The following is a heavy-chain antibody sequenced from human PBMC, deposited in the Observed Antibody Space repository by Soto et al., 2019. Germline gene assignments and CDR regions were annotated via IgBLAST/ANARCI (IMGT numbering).Heavy chain of an antibody. D-gene: IGHD3-22*01. CDR2: IVVGSGNT. CDR1: GFTFTSSA. CDR3: AATLTYYYDSSGYPVVRAFDI. J-gene: IGHJ3*02. Sequence: GASVKVSCKASGFTFTSSAVQWVRQARGQRLEWKGWIVVGSGNTNYAQKFQERVTITRDMSTSTAYMELSSLRSEDTAVYYCAATLTYYYDSSGYPVVRAFDIWGQGTMVT. V-gene: IGHV1-58*01.